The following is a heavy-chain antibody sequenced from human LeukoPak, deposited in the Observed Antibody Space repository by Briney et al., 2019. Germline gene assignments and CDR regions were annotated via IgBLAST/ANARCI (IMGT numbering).Heavy chain of an antibody. CDR2: IIPIFGTA. CDR3: ARFHNSNYYYYYMDV. D-gene: IGHD4-11*01. J-gene: IGHJ6*03. CDR1: GGTFSSYA. Sequence: SVKVSCKASGGTFSSYAISWVRQAPGQGLEWMGGIIPIFGTANYAQKFQGRVTITTDESTSTAYMELSSLRSEDTAVYYCARFHNSNYYYYYMDVGGKGTTVPVSS. V-gene: IGHV1-69*05.